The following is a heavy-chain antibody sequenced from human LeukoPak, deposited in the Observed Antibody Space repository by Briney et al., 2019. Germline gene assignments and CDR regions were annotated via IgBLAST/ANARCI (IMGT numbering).Heavy chain of an antibody. Sequence: GGSLRLSCAASGVTFSSYAMSWVRQAPGKGLEWVSSISRGGGSTYYADSVKGRFTISRENSKNTLYLQMNSLRAEDTAVYYCAREWQQLVLGSRDYYGMDVWGQGTTVTVSS. CDR1: GVTFSSYA. V-gene: IGHV3-23*01. CDR3: AREWQQLVLGSRDYYGMDV. J-gene: IGHJ6*02. CDR2: ISRGGGST. D-gene: IGHD6-13*01.